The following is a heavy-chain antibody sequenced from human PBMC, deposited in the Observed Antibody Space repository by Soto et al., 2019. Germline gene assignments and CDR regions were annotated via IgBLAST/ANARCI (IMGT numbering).Heavy chain of an antibody. J-gene: IGHJ4*02. Sequence: PGGSLRLSCEVSGFSIGGNPMSWVRQAPGQGLEWVASIHTVGSTYYADSVQGRFTTSRDNSKNTLFLQMNSLRVGDTAIYFCARGPNDDSWGQGTLVTVSS. D-gene: IGHD1-1*01. CDR2: IHTVGST. V-gene: IGHV3-53*01. CDR1: GFSIGGNP. CDR3: ARGPNDDS.